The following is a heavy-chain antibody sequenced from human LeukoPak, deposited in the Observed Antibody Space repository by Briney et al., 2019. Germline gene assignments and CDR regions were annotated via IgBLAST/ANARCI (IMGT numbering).Heavy chain of an antibody. Sequence: GASVKVSCKASGYTFTGYYMHWVRQAPGQGLEWMGWINPNSGGTNYAQKFQGRVTMTRDTSISTAYMELSRLRSDGTAVYYCARDHYDFWSGYSAPIDYWGQGTLVTVSS. CDR2: INPNSGGT. J-gene: IGHJ4*02. CDR3: ARDHYDFWSGYSAPIDY. CDR1: GYTFTGYY. D-gene: IGHD3-3*01. V-gene: IGHV1-2*02.